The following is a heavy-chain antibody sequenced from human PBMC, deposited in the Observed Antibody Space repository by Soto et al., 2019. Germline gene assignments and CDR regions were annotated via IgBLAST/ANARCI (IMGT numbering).Heavy chain of an antibody. D-gene: IGHD2-15*01. CDR2: IYFSGST. CDR1: GGSISGYY. Sequence: PSETLSLTCTVSGGSISGYYWHWIRLPPGKGLEWIGCIYFSGSTNYNPSLKSRVTISVDTSKNQFSLKLSSVTTADTAVYYCAKAGGGPLNWFDPWGQGTLVTVSS. V-gene: IGHV4-59*01. J-gene: IGHJ5*02. CDR3: AKAGGGPLNWFDP.